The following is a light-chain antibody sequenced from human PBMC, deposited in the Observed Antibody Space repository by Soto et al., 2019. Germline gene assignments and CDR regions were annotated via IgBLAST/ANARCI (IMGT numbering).Light chain of an antibody. CDR3: QQYNSYSQT. J-gene: IGKJ1*01. CDR2: KAS. CDR1: QSISSW. Sequence: DIQMTQSPSTLSASVGDRVTITCRASQSISSWLAWYQQKPGKAPKLLIYKASSLESGVPSRSSGSGSGTEFTLTISSLQPDDFATYYCQQYNSYSQTFGQGTKVE. V-gene: IGKV1-5*03.